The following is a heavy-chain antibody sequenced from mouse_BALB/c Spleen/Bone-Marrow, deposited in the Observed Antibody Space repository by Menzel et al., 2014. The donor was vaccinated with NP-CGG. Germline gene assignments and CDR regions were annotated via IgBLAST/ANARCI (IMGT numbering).Heavy chain of an antibody. J-gene: IGHJ4*01. Sequence: EVMLVESGAELVKPGASVKLSCTASGFNIKDTYMHWVKQRPEQGLEWIGRIDPANGNTKYDPKFQGKATITADTSSNTAYLQLSSLTSEDTAVYYCAGFGITKEEGYYYAMDYWGQGTSGTVSS. CDR2: IDPANGNT. CDR3: AGFGITKEEGYYYAMDY. D-gene: IGHD2-4*01. V-gene: IGHV14-3*02. CDR1: GFNIKDTY.